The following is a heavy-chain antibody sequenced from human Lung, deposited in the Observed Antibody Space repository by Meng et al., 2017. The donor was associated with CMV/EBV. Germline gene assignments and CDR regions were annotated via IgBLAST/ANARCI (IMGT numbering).Heavy chain of an antibody. J-gene: IGHJ4*02. V-gene: IGHV1-46*01. CDR1: GYTFTDYF. CDR2: INPNNGGT. Sequence: GQLVQSGAEVMKPGASLRVSCRASGYTFTDYFLHWVRQAPGQGLEWLGTINPNNGGTNYAQRFQDRVTLTRDTSTSTVYMELSSLGSEDTALYYCAREKSPGHFDYLGQGILVTVSS. CDR3: AREKSPGHFDY.